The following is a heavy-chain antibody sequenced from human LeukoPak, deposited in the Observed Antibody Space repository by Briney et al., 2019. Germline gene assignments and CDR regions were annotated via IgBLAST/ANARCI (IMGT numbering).Heavy chain of an antibody. CDR3: ARDGYSSSWSPLGY. Sequence: GGSLRLSCVVSGFTFSSYWMSWVRQAPGKGLEWVANIKQDGSEKYYVDSVKGRFTISRDNAKNSLYLQMNSLRAEDTAVYYCARDGYSSSWSPLGYWGQGTLVTVSS. J-gene: IGHJ4*02. V-gene: IGHV3-7*01. CDR2: IKQDGSEK. CDR1: GFTFSSYW. D-gene: IGHD6-13*01.